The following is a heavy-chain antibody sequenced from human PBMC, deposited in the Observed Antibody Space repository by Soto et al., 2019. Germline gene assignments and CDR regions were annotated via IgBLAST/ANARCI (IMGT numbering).Heavy chain of an antibody. V-gene: IGHV3-23*01. CDR3: ARSSTTSAGYRDYYYYGMDV. Sequence: PGGSLRLSCAASGFTFSSHAMSWVRQAPGKGLEWVSAISGSGYSTYYGDSVKGRFTISRDNSKNTLYLQMNSLRAEDTAVYYCARSSTTSAGYRDYYYYGMDVWGQGTTVTVSS. D-gene: IGHD6-25*01. CDR1: GFTFSSHA. J-gene: IGHJ6*02. CDR2: ISGSGYST.